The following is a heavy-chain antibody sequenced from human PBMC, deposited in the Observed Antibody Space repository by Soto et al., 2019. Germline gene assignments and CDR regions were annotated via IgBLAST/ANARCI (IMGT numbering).Heavy chain of an antibody. Sequence: GALRLSCAASGFTFSSYAMSWVRQAPGKGLEWVSAISGSGGSTYYADSVKGRFTISRDNSKNTLYLQMNSLRAEDTAVYYCAKDREQWLVPQAHWFDPWGQGTLVTVSS. CDR1: GFTFSSYA. V-gene: IGHV3-23*01. D-gene: IGHD6-19*01. J-gene: IGHJ5*02. CDR3: AKDREQWLVPQAHWFDP. CDR2: ISGSGGST.